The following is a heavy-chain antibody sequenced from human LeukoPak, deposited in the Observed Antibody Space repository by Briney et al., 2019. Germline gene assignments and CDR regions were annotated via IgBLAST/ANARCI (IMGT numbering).Heavy chain of an antibody. Sequence: GRSLRLSCAASGFTFSSYGMHWVRQAPGKGLEWVAVIWYDGSNKYYADSVKGRFTISRDNSKNTLYLQMNSPRAEDTAVYYCARDRGRGSEDLTLDYWGQGTLVTVSS. CDR2: IWYDGSNK. J-gene: IGHJ4*02. CDR3: ARDRGRGSEDLTLDY. CDR1: GFTFSSYG. V-gene: IGHV3-33*01. D-gene: IGHD3-10*01.